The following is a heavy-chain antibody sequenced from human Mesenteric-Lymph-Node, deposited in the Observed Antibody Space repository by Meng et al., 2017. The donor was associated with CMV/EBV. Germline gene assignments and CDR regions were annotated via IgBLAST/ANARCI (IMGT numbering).Heavy chain of an antibody. CDR3: ARYTSSWYNRFDP. J-gene: IGHJ5*02. V-gene: IGHV4-61*08. D-gene: IGHD6-13*01. Sequence: VSGGSGRSDDYFWSWLRQPPGKGLEWIGYIHHSGSNNHNPSLKSRVTISVDPSKNQFSLKLASVTAADTAVYYCARYTSSWYNRFDPWGQGTLVTVSS. CDR1: GGSGRSDDYF. CDR2: IHHSGSN.